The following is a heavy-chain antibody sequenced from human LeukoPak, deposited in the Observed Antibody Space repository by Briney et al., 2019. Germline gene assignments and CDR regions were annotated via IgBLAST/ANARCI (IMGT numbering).Heavy chain of an antibody. D-gene: IGHD6-13*01. CDR1: GGTFSSYA. Sequence: ASVKVSCKASGGTFSSYAISWVRQAPGQGLEWMGGIIPIFGTANYAQKFQGRVTMTRDTSISTAYMELSRLRSDDTAVYYCARESYSSSWETTFDYWGQGTLVTVSS. J-gene: IGHJ4*02. CDR3: ARESYSSSWETTFDY. V-gene: IGHV1-69*05. CDR2: IIPIFGTA.